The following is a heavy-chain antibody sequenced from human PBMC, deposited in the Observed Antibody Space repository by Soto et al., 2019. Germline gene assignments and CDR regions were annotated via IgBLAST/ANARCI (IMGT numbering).Heavy chain of an antibody. CDR3: ARAVAVPADFDD. Sequence: VASVKVSCKASGYTFTGYAMHWVRQAPGQRLEWMGWINAGNGNTKYSQKFQGRVTITRDTSASAAYMELSSLSSEDTAVYYCARAVAVPADFDDWGQGSLVTVSS. CDR1: GYTFTGYA. J-gene: IGHJ4*02. V-gene: IGHV1-3*01. D-gene: IGHD6-19*01. CDR2: INAGNGNT.